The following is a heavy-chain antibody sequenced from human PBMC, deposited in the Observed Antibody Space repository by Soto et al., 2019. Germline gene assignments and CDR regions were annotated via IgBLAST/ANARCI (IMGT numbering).Heavy chain of an antibody. J-gene: IGHJ4*02. CDR1: GFRFSLFW. CDR2: INEDGSEK. CDR3: ASPVRFSSSGEIN. Sequence: GGSLRLSCADSGFRFSLFWMSWVRQTPGKGREWVANINEDGSEKFFADSVKGRFTISRDNAKNSLSLQMNSLRAEDTAVYYCASPVRFSSSGEINWGQGTLVTVSS. V-gene: IGHV3-7*01. D-gene: IGHD6-6*01.